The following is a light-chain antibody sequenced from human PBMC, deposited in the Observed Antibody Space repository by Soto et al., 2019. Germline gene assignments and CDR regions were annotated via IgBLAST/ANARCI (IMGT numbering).Light chain of an antibody. CDR1: SSNIGSKT. Sequence: QSVLTQPPSASGTPGQRVTISCSGGSSNIGSKTVNWYQQLPGTVPKLLIYNSYQRPSGVPDRFSGSKSGTSASLAISGLQPEDEADYYCAAWDASLNGYVFGTGTKVTVL. CDR3: AAWDASLNGYV. CDR2: NSY. J-gene: IGLJ1*01. V-gene: IGLV1-44*01.